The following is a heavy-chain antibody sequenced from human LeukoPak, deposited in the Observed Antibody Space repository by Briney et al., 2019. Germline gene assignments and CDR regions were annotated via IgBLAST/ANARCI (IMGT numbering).Heavy chain of an antibody. CDR2: IKSKTDGGTT. CDR3: TTRELGYCSGGSCYSAPDAFDI. D-gene: IGHD2-15*01. CDR1: GFTFSKAW. J-gene: IGHJ3*02. Sequence: GGSLRLSCAASGFTFSKAWMSWVRQAPGKGLEWVGRIKSKTDGGTTDYAAPVKGRFTISRDDSKNTLYLQMNSLKTEDTAVYYCTTRELGYCSGGSCYSAPDAFDIWGQGTMVTVSS. V-gene: IGHV3-15*01.